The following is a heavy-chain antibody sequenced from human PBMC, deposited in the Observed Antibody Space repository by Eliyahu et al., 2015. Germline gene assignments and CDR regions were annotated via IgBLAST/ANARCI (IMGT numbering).Heavy chain of an antibody. CDR1: GGSISSYY. CDR2: IYYSGST. V-gene: IGHV4-59*01. Sequence: QVQLQESGPGLVKPSETLSLTCTVPGGSISSYYWSWIRQPPGKGLEWIGYIYYSGSTNYNPSLKSRVTISVDTSKNQFSLKLSSVTAADTAVYYCARAGSGSRTPYEYWGQGTLVTVSS. D-gene: IGHD3-22*01. J-gene: IGHJ4*02. CDR3: ARAGSGSRTPYEY.